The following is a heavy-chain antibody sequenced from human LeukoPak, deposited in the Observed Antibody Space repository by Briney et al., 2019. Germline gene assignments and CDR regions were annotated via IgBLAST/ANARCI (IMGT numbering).Heavy chain of an antibody. V-gene: IGHV4-59*01. D-gene: IGHD6-13*01. J-gene: IGHJ4*02. CDR1: GGSISSYY. CDR2: IYYSGST. Sequence: SETLSLTCTVSGGSISSYYWSWIRQSPGKGLEWIGYIYYSGSTNYNPSLKSRVTISVDTSKNQFSLKLSSVTAADTAVYYCARDGGSSSWEIDYWGQGTLVTVSS. CDR3: ARDGGSSSWEIDY.